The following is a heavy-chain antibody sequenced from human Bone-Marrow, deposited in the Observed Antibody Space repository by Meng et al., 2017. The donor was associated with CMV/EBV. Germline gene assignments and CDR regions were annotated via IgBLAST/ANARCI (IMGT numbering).Heavy chain of an antibody. D-gene: IGHD3-3*01. V-gene: IGHV1-8*03. CDR3: ARYRATRDFWSGYPHPYGMDV. CDR1: GYTFTSYD. J-gene: IGHJ6*02. Sequence: ASVKVSCKASGYTFTSYDINWVRQATGQGLEWMGWMNPNSGNTGYAQKFQGRVTITRNTSISTAYMELSSLRSEDTAVYYCARYRATRDFWSGYPHPYGMDVWGQGTTVTVSS. CDR2: MNPNSGNT.